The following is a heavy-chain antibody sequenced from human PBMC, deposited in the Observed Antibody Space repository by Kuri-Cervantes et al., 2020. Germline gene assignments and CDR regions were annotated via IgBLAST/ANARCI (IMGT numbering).Heavy chain of an antibody. D-gene: IGHD3-10*01. J-gene: IGHJ4*02. CDR1: GFTSNAYG. Sequence: GGSLRLSCAVSGFTSNAYGMSWARQVPGRGLEWVSAISGSGTTTSYADSVKGRFTISRDNSKNTLSLQMNSLRAEDTAVYYCAKDRSSGFGEPDYWGQGTLVTVSS. CDR3: AKDRSSGFGEPDY. CDR2: ISGSGTTT. V-gene: IGHV3-23*01.